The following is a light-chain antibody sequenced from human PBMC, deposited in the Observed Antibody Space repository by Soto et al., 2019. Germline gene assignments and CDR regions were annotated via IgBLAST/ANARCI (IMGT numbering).Light chain of an antibody. CDR2: TGS. Sequence: QVTQSPSSLSASVGGRVTVTCRASQPIKTYLNWYQQKPGKALKLLIYTGSSLQSGVPSRFSGSGSGTDFTLTISSLQPEDFAIYYCQQSFSTPPTFGQGTKVDIK. CDR3: QQSFSTPPT. J-gene: IGKJ1*01. V-gene: IGKV1-39*01. CDR1: QPIKTY.